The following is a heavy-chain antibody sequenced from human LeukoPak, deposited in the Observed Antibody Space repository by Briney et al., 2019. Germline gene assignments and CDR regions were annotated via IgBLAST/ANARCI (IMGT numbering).Heavy chain of an antibody. CDR3: ARLFPPNDQAQKSPGRFDY. J-gene: IGHJ4*02. V-gene: IGHV4-4*07. Sequence: SETLSLTCTVSGDSISSYYWSWIRQPAGKGLEWIGRIYTSGSTNYNPSLKSRVTMSVDTSKNQFSLKLSSVTAADTAVYYCARLFPPNDQAQKSPGRFDYWGQGTLVTVSS. CDR1: GDSISSYY. D-gene: IGHD1-1*01. CDR2: IYTSGST.